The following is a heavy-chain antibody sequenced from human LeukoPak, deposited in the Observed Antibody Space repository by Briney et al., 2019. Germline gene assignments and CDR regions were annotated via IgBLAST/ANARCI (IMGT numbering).Heavy chain of an antibody. CDR1: GFTFSSYG. CDR2: IRYHGSNK. D-gene: IGHD3-10*02. Sequence: GGSLRLSCAASGFTFSSYGMHWVRQAPGKGLEWVAFIRYHGSNKYYADSVKGRFTFSRDMSKNTLYLQMNNLRAEDTAVYYCARMLGGGYTGLFDCWGQGTLVTVSS. J-gene: IGHJ4*02. V-gene: IGHV3-30*02. CDR3: ARMLGGGYTGLFDC.